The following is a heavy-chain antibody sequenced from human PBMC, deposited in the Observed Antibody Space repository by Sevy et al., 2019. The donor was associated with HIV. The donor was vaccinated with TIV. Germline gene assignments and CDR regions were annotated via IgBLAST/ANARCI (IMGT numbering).Heavy chain of an antibody. J-gene: IGHJ4*02. CDR1: GFTFDDYG. V-gene: IGHV3-20*04. CDR3: ARDPTGRNDYFDY. Sequence: GESLKISCAASGFTFDDYGMSWVRQAPGKGLEWVSGINWNGGSTGYADSVKGRFTISRDNAKNSLYLQMNSLRAEDTALYYCARDPTGRNDYFDYWGQGTLVTVSS. CDR2: INWNGGST. D-gene: IGHD2-8*02.